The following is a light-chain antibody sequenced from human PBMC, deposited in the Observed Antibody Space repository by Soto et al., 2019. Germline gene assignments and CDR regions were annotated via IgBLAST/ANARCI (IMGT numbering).Light chain of an antibody. J-gene: IGKJ1*01. Sequence: IVLTQFPDTLSVSPWESATLSCRASQSVSSKLAWYQQAPGQAPRLLIYGASTRAIGVPDRFSGSGSGTDFTLTISRLEPDDFAVYYCQQYGASLWTFGQGTKVDIK. CDR3: QQYGASLWT. CDR1: QSVSSK. CDR2: GAS. V-gene: IGKV3-20*01.